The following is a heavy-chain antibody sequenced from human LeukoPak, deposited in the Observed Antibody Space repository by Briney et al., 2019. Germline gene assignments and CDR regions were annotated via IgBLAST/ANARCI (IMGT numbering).Heavy chain of an antibody. CDR3: ARDEGYDYYGMDV. CDR1: GYTFTNYG. V-gene: IGHV1-18*01. Sequence: GASVKVSCKASGYTFTNYGISWMRQAPGQGLEWMGWISAYNGNTNYAQKLQGRVTMTTDTSTNTVYMELRSLRSDDTAVYYCARDEGYDYYGMDVWGHGTTVTVSS. J-gene: IGHJ6*02. CDR2: ISAYNGNT.